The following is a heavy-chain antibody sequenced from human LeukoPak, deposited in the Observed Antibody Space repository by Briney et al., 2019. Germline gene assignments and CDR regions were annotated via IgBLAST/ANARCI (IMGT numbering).Heavy chain of an antibody. D-gene: IGHD6-19*01. CDR2: INTGNGDT. J-gene: IGHJ4*02. CDR1: GYTFTGYA. V-gene: IGHV1-3*04. CDR3: ARDVVGSSGRLYY. Sequence: ASVKVSCKASGYTFTGYAMDWVRQAPGQRLEWMGWINTGNGDTNYSQKVQGRATITRDTSASTAYMELSRLRYEGTAVYYCARDVVGSSGRLYYWGQGTLVTVSS.